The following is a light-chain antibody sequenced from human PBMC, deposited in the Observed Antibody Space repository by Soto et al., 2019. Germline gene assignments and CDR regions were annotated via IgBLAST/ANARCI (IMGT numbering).Light chain of an antibody. CDR3: AAWDDSLNGDV. J-gene: IGLJ1*01. CDR2: NNN. CDR1: SSNIGSNS. V-gene: IGLV1-44*01. Sequence: QSVLTQSPSASGTPGQRVTISCSGSSSNIGSNSANWYQQLPGTAPKLLIYNNNQRPSGVPDRFSGSKSGTSASLAISGLQSGDEADYYCAAWDDSLNGDVFGIGTKVTVL.